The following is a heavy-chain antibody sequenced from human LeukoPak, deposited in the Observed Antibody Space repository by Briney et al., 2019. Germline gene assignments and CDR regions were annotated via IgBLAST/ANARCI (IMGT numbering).Heavy chain of an antibody. V-gene: IGHV3-30-3*01. Sequence: GGSLRLSCAASGFTFSSYAMHWVRQAPGKGLEWVAVISYDGSNKYYADSVKGRFTISRDNSKNTLYLQMNSLRAEDTAVYYCARALYGSGTKGAFDIWGQGTMVTVSS. CDR2: ISYDGSNK. D-gene: IGHD3-10*01. J-gene: IGHJ3*02. CDR1: GFTFSSYA. CDR3: ARALYGSGTKGAFDI.